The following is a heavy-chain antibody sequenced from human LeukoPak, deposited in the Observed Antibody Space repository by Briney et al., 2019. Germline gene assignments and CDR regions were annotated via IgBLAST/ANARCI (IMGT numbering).Heavy chain of an antibody. CDR3: VRVPPGTTIYAY. J-gene: IGHJ4*02. Sequence: PGGSLRLSCAVSGLTFSNYAMTWVRQAPGKGLEWVSSISGGGGSTYYADSVKGRFAISRDNSKNTVYLQMNSLRAEDTAIYYCVRVPPGTTIYAYWGQGTLVTVSS. V-gene: IGHV3-23*01. CDR2: ISGGGGST. D-gene: IGHD1-14*01. CDR1: GLTFSNYA.